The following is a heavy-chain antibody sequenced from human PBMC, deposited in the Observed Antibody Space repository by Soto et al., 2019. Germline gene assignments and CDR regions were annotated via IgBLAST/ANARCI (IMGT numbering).Heavy chain of an antibody. CDR2: IYYSGST. CDR3: ARRYGSSFDY. CDR1: GGSISSYY. V-gene: IGHV4-59*08. J-gene: IGHJ4*02. D-gene: IGHD5-12*01. Sequence: SETLSLTCTVSGGSISSYYWSWIRQPPGKGLEWIGYIYYSGSTNCNPSLKSRVTISVDTSKNQFSLKLSSVTAADTAVYYCARRYGSSFDYWGQGTLVTVSS.